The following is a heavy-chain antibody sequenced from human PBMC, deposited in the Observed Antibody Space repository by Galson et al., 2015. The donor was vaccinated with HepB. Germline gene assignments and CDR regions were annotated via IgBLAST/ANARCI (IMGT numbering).Heavy chain of an antibody. D-gene: IGHD3-10*02. CDR1: GFTFSDAW. CDR2: IKTKTDGGTT. V-gene: IGHV3-15*01. Sequence: SLRLSCAASGFTFSDAWMSWVRQAPGKGLEWVGRIKTKTDGGTTDYAAPVKGRFTISRDDSKNTVYLQMNSLKTEDTAVYSCTTGLYGRGRSFDYWGQGTLVTASS. J-gene: IGHJ4*02. CDR3: TTGLYGRGRSFDY.